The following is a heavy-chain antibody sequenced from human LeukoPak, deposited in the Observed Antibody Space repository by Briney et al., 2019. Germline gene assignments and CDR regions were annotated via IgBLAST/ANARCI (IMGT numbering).Heavy chain of an antibody. D-gene: IGHD3-10*02. CDR2: ITTSSRYI. Sequence: GGSLRLSCVASGFTFSKYSMAWVRQAPGKGLEWVSYITTSSRYIYYADSMQGRFTISRDNAKNSLYLQMNSLRAEDTAVYYCAELGITMIGGVWGKGTTVTISS. CDR1: GFTFSKYS. J-gene: IGHJ6*04. V-gene: IGHV3-21*01. CDR3: AELGITMIGGV.